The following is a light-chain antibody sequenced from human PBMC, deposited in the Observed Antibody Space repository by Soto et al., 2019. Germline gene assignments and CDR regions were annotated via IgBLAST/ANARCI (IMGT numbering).Light chain of an antibody. CDR3: LSLDSSLSVV. CDR2: GNT. CDR1: SSNIGAGYD. V-gene: IGLV1-40*01. J-gene: IGLJ2*01. Sequence: QSVLTQPPSVSGAPGQRVTISCTGSSSNIGAGYDVHWYQQLPGRAPKLLIYGNTNRPSGVPDRFSGSKSGTSASLAITGLQAEDEADYYCLSLDSSLSVVFGGVTKHTVL.